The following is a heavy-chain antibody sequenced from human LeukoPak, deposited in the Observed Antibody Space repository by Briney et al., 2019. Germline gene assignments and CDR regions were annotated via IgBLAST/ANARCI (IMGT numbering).Heavy chain of an antibody. CDR3: ARSGNYYSFDY. Sequence: PGGSLRLSCTASGFTFISYAMSWVRQAPGKGLEWVSPISGSGGGTYYTDSVKGRFTISRDNSKNTLYLQMNSLRAEDTAVYYCARSGNYYSFDYWGQGTLVTVSS. D-gene: IGHD1-26*01. V-gene: IGHV3-23*01. CDR2: ISGSGGGT. J-gene: IGHJ4*02. CDR1: GFTFISYA.